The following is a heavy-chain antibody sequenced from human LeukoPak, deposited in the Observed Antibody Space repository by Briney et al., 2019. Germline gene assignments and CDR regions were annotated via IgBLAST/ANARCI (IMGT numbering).Heavy chain of an antibody. J-gene: IGHJ4*02. CDR3: AKGGYYYGSGSYLDY. V-gene: IGHV3-23*01. D-gene: IGHD3-10*01. Sequence: GGTLRLSCAASGFTLSSYAMSWVRQAPGKGLEWVSAISGSGISTFYADSVKGRFSISRDDSKNTLYLQMNSLRVEDTAVYYCAKGGYYYGSGSYLDYWGQGTRVTVS. CDR2: ISGSGIST. CDR1: GFTLSSYA.